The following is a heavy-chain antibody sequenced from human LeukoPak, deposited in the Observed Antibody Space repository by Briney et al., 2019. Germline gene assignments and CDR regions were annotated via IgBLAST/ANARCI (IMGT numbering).Heavy chain of an antibody. D-gene: IGHD2-15*01. Sequence: GGSLRLSCAASGFTFSGSAMHWVRQASGKGLEWVGRIRSKANSYATAYAASVKGRFTISRDDSKDTAYLQMNSLKTEDTAVYYCTGGGPLYDYWGQGTLVTVSS. CDR2: IRSKANSYAT. CDR3: TGGGPLYDY. V-gene: IGHV3-73*01. J-gene: IGHJ4*02. CDR1: GFTFSGSA.